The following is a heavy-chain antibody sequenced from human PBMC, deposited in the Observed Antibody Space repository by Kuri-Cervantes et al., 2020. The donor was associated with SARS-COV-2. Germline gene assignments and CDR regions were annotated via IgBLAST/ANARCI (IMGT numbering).Heavy chain of an antibody. J-gene: IGHJ4*02. CDR2: INPSGGST. CDR1: GYTFTSYY. Sequence: ASVKVSCKASGYTFTSYYMHWVRQAPGQGLEWMGIINPSGGSTSYAQKLQGRVTMTTDTSTSTAYMELRSLRSDDTAVYYCATHDYGDHGGYWGQGTLVTVSS. V-gene: IGHV1-46*01. D-gene: IGHD4-17*01. CDR3: ATHDYGDHGGY.